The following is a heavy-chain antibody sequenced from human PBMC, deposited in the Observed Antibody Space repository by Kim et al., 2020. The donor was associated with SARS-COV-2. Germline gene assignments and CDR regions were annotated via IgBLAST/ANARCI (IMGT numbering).Heavy chain of an antibody. CDR2: IYTSGST. CDR3: ARAFSYYYDSSGYYYYYYGMDV. CDR1: GGSISSYY. V-gene: IGHV4-4*07. J-gene: IGHJ6*02. D-gene: IGHD3-22*01. Sequence: ETLSLTCTVSGGSISSYYWSWIRQPAGKGLEWIGRIYTSGSTNYNPSLKSRVTMSVDTSKNQFSLKLSSVTAADTAVYYCARAFSYYYDSSGYYYYYYGMDVWGRGTTVTVSS.